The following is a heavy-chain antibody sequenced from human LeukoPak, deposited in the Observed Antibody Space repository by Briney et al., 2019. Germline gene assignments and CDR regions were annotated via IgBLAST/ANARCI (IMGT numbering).Heavy chain of an antibody. CDR2: IDWDDDK. Sequence: SGPALVKPTQTLTLTCTFSGFSLSTSGMRASWIRQPPGKALEWLARIDWDDDKFYSTSLKTRLTISKDTSKNQVVLTMTNMDPVDTATYYCARTYRSRGYAFDIWGQGTMVTVSS. J-gene: IGHJ3*02. CDR1: GFSLSTSGMR. D-gene: IGHD3-22*01. CDR3: ARTYRSRGYAFDI. V-gene: IGHV2-70*04.